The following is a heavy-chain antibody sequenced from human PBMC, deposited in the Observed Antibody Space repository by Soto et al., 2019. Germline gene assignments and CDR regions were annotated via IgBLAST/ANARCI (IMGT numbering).Heavy chain of an antibody. J-gene: IGHJ5*02. CDR3: ERNQGEGWFDP. V-gene: IGHV4-39*01. CDR1: GASIGSSGYF. D-gene: IGHD3-16*01. Sequence: PSETLSLTCTVSGASIGSSGYFWAWIRQAPGKGLEWFGTISYSGSKYYNPSLRNRITISADSSKTQFSLTLSSVTAADTAVYFCERNQGEGWFDPWGQGTLVTVSS. CDR2: ISYSGSK.